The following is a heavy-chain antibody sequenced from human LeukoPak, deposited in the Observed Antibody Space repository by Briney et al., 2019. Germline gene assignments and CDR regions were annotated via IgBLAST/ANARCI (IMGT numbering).Heavy chain of an antibody. Sequence: GGSLRLSCAASGFTFSSYSMNWVRQAPGKGLEWVSSISSSSSYIYYADSVKGRFTISRDNAKNSLYLQMNSLRAEDTAVYYCAGDCSSTSCYGMVYYYGMDVWGQGTTVTVSS. D-gene: IGHD2-2*01. J-gene: IGHJ6*02. CDR3: AGDCSSTSCYGMVYYYGMDV. V-gene: IGHV3-21*01. CDR1: GFTFSSYS. CDR2: ISSSSSYI.